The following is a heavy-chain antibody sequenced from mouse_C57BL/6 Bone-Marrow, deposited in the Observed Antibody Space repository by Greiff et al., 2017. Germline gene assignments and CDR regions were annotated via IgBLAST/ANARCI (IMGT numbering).Heavy chain of an antibody. CDR3: TRSLIYYGTNY. CDR1: GFNIKDYY. CDR2: IDPEDGDT. D-gene: IGHD1-1*01. Sequence: EVQRVESGAELVKPGASVKLSCTASGFNIKDYYIHWVKQRTEQGLEWIGRIDPEDGDTIYAPKFQDKATITADTSSNTAYLQLSSLTSEDTAVYYCTRSLIYYGTNYWGQGTTLTVSS. V-gene: IGHV14-2*01. J-gene: IGHJ2*01.